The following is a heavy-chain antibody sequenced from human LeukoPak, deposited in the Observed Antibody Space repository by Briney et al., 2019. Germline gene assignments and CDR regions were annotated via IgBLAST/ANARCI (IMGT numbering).Heavy chain of an antibody. CDR3: AREYLHYYDSSGTYDY. D-gene: IGHD3-22*01. V-gene: IGHV4-4*07. Sequence: PSETLSLICTVSGGSISSYYWSWIRQPAGTGLEWIGRIYTSGSTNYNPSLKSRVTMSVDTSKNQFSLKLSSVTAADTAVYYCAREYLHYYDSSGTYDYWGQGTLVTVSS. CDR2: IYTSGST. CDR1: GGSISSYY. J-gene: IGHJ4*02.